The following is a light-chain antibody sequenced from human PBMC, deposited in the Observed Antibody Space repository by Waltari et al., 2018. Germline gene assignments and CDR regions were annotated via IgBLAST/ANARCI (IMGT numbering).Light chain of an antibody. Sequence: EVVMTQSPATLAVSPGERATLSCRASQSVRSSLAWYQQKPGQAPRLHLYGASTRATGIPDRFSGSGSGTEFTLTISSLQSEDFAIYYCQQYNNWPPYTFGQGTKLEIK. J-gene: IGKJ2*01. CDR3: QQYNNWPPYT. CDR2: GAS. V-gene: IGKV3D-15*01. CDR1: QSVRSS.